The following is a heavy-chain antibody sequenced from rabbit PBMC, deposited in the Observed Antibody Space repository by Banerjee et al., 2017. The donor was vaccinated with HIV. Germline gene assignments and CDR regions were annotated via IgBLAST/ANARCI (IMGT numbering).Heavy chain of an antibody. CDR2: IYAASSGST. CDR1: GFSLNIYE. V-gene: IGHV1S45*01. Sequence: QEQLEESGGGLVQPGASLTLTCTASGFSLNIYEMCWVRQAPGKGLEWIACIYAASSGSTWYASWAKGRFTISKTSSTTVTLQMTSLTAADTVTYFCARDLAGVIGWNFNLWGQGTLVTVS. CDR3: ARDLAGVIGWNFNL. D-gene: IGHD4-1*01. J-gene: IGHJ4*01.